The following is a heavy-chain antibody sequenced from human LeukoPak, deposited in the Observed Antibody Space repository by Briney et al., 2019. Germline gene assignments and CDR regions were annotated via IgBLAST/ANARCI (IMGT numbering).Heavy chain of an antibody. CDR1: GFTFSIYW. D-gene: IGHD6-6*01. V-gene: IGHV3-7*01. CDR2: IKEDESEK. Sequence: GGSLRLSCAASGFTFSIYWMSWVPQAPGKGLKWVANIKEDESEKYSVDSVKGRFTISRDNAKNSLYLQMNSLRAEHTAVYYCASGIHSTSVWGKGTTVTVSS. CDR3: ASGIHSTSV. J-gene: IGHJ6*04.